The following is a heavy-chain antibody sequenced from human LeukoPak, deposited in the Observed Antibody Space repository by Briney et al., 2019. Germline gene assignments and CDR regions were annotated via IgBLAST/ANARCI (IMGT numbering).Heavy chain of an antibody. CDR1: GGSITGSSYY. V-gene: IGHV4-39*01. CDR2: RYYSVST. D-gene: IGHD3-22*01. J-gene: IGHJ4*02. CDR3: ARQYCDNTGYYYFDY. Sequence: SKTLSLTCTVSGGSITGSSYYWGWIRQPPGKGLEWIGSRYYSVSTYYNPSLKSRLTISVDTSKNQFSLKLTSVTAADTAVYYCARQYCDNTGYYYFDYWGQGTLVTVSS.